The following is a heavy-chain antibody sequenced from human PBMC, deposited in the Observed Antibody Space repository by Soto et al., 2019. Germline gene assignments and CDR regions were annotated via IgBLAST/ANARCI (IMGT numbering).Heavy chain of an antibody. CDR1: VYSFTIYA. CDR2: INAGNGNT. CDR3: ARGHHNYSDSSGYITWFDT. Sequence: ASVXVSFKSSVYSFTIYAMQLLLQAPGQRLECMGWINAGNGNTKYSQKFQGRVTITRDTSASTAYMELSSLRSEDTAVYYCARGHHNYSDSSGYITWFDTWGQGTLVTVSS. D-gene: IGHD3-22*01. J-gene: IGHJ5*02. V-gene: IGHV1-3*01.